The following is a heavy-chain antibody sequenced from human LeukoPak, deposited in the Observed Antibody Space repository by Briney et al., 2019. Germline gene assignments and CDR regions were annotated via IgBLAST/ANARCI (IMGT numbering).Heavy chain of an antibody. CDR1: GYTFTGYY. J-gene: IGHJ4*02. V-gene: IGHV1-2*06. CDR2: INPNSGGT. D-gene: IGHD3-22*01. Sequence: ASVKVSCKASGYTFTGYYMHWVRQAPGQGLEWMGRINPNSGGTNYAQKFQGRVTITADESTSTAYMELSSLRSEDTAVYYCARDLPDYYDSSRLLGLFDYWGQGTLVTVSS. CDR3: ARDLPDYYDSSRLLGLFDY.